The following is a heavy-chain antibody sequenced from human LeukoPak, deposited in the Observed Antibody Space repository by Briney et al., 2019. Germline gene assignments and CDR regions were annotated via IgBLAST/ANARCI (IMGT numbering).Heavy chain of an antibody. CDR3: ARGFGGYYDSSGYIEYFQD. CDR1: GYTFTSYG. D-gene: IGHD3-22*01. V-gene: IGHV1-18*01. J-gene: IGHJ1*01. Sequence: ASVKVSCKASGYTFTSYGISWVRQAPGQGLEWMGWISAYNGNTNYAQKLQGRVTMTTDTSTSTAYMELRSLRSDDTAVYYCARGFGGYYDSSGYIEYFQDWGQGTLVTVSS. CDR2: ISAYNGNT.